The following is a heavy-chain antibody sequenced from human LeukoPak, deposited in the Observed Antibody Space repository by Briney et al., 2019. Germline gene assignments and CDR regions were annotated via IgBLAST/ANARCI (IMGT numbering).Heavy chain of an antibody. D-gene: IGHD3-3*01. Sequence: GGSLRLSCAASGFTFSSDVMSWVRQAPGKGLESVSAISGSGGRTYYADSVKGRFTISRDNSKNTLYLQMNSLRAEDTAVYYCARDPSSTIFGVVIIKYYFDYWGQGTLVTVSS. CDR1: GFTFSSDV. V-gene: IGHV3-23*01. CDR2: ISGSGGRT. J-gene: IGHJ4*02. CDR3: ARDPSSTIFGVVIIKYYFDY.